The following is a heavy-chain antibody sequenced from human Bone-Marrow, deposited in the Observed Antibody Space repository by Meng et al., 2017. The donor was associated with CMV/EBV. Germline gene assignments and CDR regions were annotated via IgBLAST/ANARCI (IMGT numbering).Heavy chain of an antibody. CDR2: INPNSGGT. V-gene: IGHV1-2*02. J-gene: IGHJ4*02. CDR3: ARTTALDY. Sequence: KVSCKTSVYTFTGYYMHWVRQAPGQGLEWMGWINPNSGGTNYAQKFQGRVTMTRDTSISTAYMELSRLRSDDTAVYYCARTTALDYWGQGTLVTVSS. D-gene: IGHD4-17*01. CDR1: VYTFTGYY.